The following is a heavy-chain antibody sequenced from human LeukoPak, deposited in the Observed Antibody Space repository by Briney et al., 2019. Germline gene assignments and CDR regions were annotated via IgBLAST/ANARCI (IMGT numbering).Heavy chain of an antibody. J-gene: IGHJ4*02. Sequence: QSGGSLRLSCAASGFIFDDYAVHWVRQAPGKGLEWVSGISWNSGSMEYADSAKGRFTISRDNAKNSLYLEMNSLRTEDTALYYCVKGSYLGIVGDSPFDSWGQGTLVTVSS. CDR3: VKGSYLGIVGDSPFDS. V-gene: IGHV3-9*01. D-gene: IGHD1-26*01. CDR2: ISWNSGSM. CDR1: GFIFDDYA.